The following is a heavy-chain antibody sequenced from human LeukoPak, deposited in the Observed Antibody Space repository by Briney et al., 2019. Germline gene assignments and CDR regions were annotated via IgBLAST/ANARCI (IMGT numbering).Heavy chain of an antibody. J-gene: IGHJ5*02. CDR2: IYYSGST. D-gene: IGHD3-3*01. CDR1: GGSISSGGCY. CDR3: ARGVYYDFWSGHNWFDP. Sequence: SQTLSLTCTVSGGSISSGGCYWSWIRQPPGKGLEWIGYIYYSGSTYYNPSLKSRVTISVDTSKNQFSLKLSSVTAADTAVYYCARGVYYDFWSGHNWFDPWGQGTLVTVSS. V-gene: IGHV4-30-4*01.